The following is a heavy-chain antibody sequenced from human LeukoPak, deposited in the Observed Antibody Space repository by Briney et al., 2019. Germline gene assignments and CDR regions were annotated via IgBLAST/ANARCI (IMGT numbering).Heavy chain of an antibody. V-gene: IGHV4-39*01. D-gene: IGHD5-18*01. CDR2: IYYSGST. CDR1: GGSISSSSYY. CDR3: ARMDTAMVLGNFDY. Sequence: SETLSLTCTVSGGSISSSSYYWGWIRQPPGKGLEWIGSIYYSGSTYYNPSLKSRVTISVDTSKNQFSLKLSSVAAADTAVYYCARMDTAMVLGNFDYWGQENLVTVSS. J-gene: IGHJ4*02.